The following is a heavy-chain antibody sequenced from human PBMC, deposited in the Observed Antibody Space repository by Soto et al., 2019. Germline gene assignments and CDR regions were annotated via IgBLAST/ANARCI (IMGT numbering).Heavy chain of an antibody. CDR1: GFTVSSNY. V-gene: IGHV3-66*01. Sequence: GSLRLSCAASGFTVSSNYMSWVRQAPGKGLEWVSVIYSGGSTYYADSVKGRFTISRDNSKNTLYLQMNSLRAEDTAVYYCATGLVVVPAARVDYWGQGTLVTVSS. CDR3: ATGLVVVPAARVDY. D-gene: IGHD2-2*01. J-gene: IGHJ4*02. CDR2: IYSGGST.